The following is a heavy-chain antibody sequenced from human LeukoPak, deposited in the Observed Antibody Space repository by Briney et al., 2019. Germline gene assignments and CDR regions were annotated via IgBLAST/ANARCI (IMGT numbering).Heavy chain of an antibody. J-gene: IGHJ6*02. V-gene: IGHV3-33*01. Sequence: QPGGSLRLSCAASGFTFSNYGMHWVRQAPGKGLEWVAVVWSDGNKKNHADSVKGRFTISRDNSKNMLYLQMNSLRAEDTAVYYCARDNSHGPGSSSYGMDVWGQGTTVTVSS. CDR2: VWSDGNKK. D-gene: IGHD3-10*01. CDR3: ARDNSHGPGSSSYGMDV. CDR1: GFTFSNYG.